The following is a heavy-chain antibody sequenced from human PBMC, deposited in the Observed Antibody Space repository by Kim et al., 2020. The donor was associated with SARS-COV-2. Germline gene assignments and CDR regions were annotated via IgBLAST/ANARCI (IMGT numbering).Heavy chain of an antibody. CDR1: EGTFSSYA. D-gene: IGHD2-21*02. J-gene: IGHJ4*02. V-gene: IGHV1-69*13. CDR3: ATSYCGGDCYSFRYFDY. Sequence: SVKVSCKASEGTFSSYAISWLRQAPGQGLEWIGGIIPIFATANYAQKFQGRVTITAYESTSTAYMELSSLRSEDTAVYYCATSYCGGDCYSFRYFDYWGKGTLVTVSS. CDR2: IIPIFATA.